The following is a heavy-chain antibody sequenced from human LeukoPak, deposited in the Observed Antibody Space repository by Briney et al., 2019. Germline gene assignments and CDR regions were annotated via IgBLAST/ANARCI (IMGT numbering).Heavy chain of an antibody. CDR2: ASHAGIT. V-gene: IGHV4-34*01. CDR3: ARGRANWDYDFDF. J-gene: IGHJ4*02. D-gene: IGHD1-7*01. CDR1: GASFVGRH. Sequence: SETLSLTCAVYGASFVGRHWSWIRQPPGKGLEWLGEASHAGITNYNPSLKSRVSISVDTSKDQFSLKLASVTAADTAIYYCARGRANWDYDFDFWGPGTPVTVSS.